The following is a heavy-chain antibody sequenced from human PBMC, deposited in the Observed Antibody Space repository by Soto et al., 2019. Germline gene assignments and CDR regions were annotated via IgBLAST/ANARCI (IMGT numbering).Heavy chain of an antibody. D-gene: IGHD1-1*01. CDR2: IYYSGST. CDR1: GGSISSYY. Sequence: PSETLSLTCTVSGGSISSYYWSWIRQPPGKGLEWIGYIYYSGSTYYNPSLKSRVTISVDTSKNQFSLKLSSVTAADTAVYYRARASSVQLTRHQQYWGQGTLVTVSS. V-gene: IGHV4-59*08. CDR3: ARASSVQLTRHQQY. J-gene: IGHJ4*02.